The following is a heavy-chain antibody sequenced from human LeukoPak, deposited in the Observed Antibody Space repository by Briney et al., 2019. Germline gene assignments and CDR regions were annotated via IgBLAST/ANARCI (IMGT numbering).Heavy chain of an antibody. J-gene: IGHJ4*02. Sequence: GGSLRLSCAASGFTVSSSYMTWVRQAPGKGLEWVSIIYSDGDTYYTDSVEGRFTISRDNSKNTLYLQMNSLRAEDTAVYYCARGYCRGGTCSPYYFDYWGQGTLVTVSS. D-gene: IGHD2-15*01. CDR2: IYSDGDT. V-gene: IGHV3-53*01. CDR3: ARGYCRGGTCSPYYFDY. CDR1: GFTVSSSY.